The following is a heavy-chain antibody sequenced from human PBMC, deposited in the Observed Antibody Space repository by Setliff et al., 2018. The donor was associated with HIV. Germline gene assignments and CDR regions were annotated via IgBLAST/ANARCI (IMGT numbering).Heavy chain of an antibody. CDR2: FYTSGTT. CDR3: ARVRGRYYYHYAMDV. D-gene: IGHD3-10*01. J-gene: IGHJ6*02. CDR1: GGSLSSGSHY. Sequence: PSETLSLTCSVSGGSLSSGSHYCTWLRQAAGKGLEWIGHFYTSGTTNYNPSLESRVTISVDTSKNQFSLKLSSVTAADTAVYYCARVRGRYYYHYAMDVWGQGTTVTVSS. V-gene: IGHV4-61*09.